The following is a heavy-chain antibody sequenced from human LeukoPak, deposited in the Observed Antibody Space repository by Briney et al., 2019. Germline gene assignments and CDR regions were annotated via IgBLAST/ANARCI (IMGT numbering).Heavy chain of an antibody. J-gene: IGHJ4*02. D-gene: IGHD3-22*01. V-gene: IGHV3-48*03. Sequence: GGSLRLSCAASGFTFSSYEMNWVRQAPGKGLEWVSYISSSGSTIYYADSVKGRFTISRDNAKNSLYLQMNSLRAEDTAVYYCASSSYYDSSGYPLDYWGQGTLVTVSS. CDR1: GFTFSSYE. CDR2: ISSSGSTI. CDR3: ASSSYYDSSGYPLDY.